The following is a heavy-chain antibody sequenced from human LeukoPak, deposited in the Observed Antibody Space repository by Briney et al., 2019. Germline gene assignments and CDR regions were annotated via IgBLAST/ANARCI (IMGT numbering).Heavy chain of an antibody. D-gene: IGHD2-2*01. CDR2: INPNSGGT. V-gene: IGHV1-2*02. CDR1: GGTFSSYV. J-gene: IGHJ6*03. Sequence: HWALVKVSCKASGGTFSSYVINWVRQAPGQGLEWMGWINPNSGGTNYAQKFQGRVTMTRDTSISTAYMELSRLRSDDTAVYYCAREGYCSSTSCYLFYYYMDVWGKGTTVTVSS. CDR3: AREGYCSSTSCYLFYYYMDV.